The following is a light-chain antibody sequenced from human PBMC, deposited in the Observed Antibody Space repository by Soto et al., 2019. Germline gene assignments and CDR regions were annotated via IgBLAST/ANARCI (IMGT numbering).Light chain of an antibody. CDR1: NSNIGGNS. CDR2: NNS. Sequence: QTVVTQAPSASGTPGQRVTIYCSGSNSNIGGNSVSWYHHLPGTAPKLLIFNNSQRPSGVPDRFSGSKSGTSASLAISGLQSEDEADYYCASWDDSLNGHWVFGGGTKLTVL. J-gene: IGLJ3*02. CDR3: ASWDDSLNGHWV. V-gene: IGLV1-44*01.